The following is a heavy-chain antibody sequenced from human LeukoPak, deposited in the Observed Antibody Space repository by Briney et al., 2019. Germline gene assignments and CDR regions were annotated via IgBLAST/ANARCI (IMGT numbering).Heavy chain of an antibody. J-gene: IGHJ6*02. CDR3: ARAGWSSAWSRRGGYYHGMDV. D-gene: IGHD3-10*01. CDR2: IYYSGST. Sequence: PSETLSLTCTVSGGSISSSSYYWGWIRQPPGKGLEWIGSIYYSGSTYYNPSLKSRVTISVDTSKNQFSLRLSSVSAADTAVYYCARAGWSSAWSRRGGYYHGMDVWGQGTTVIVSS. V-gene: IGHV4-39*07. CDR1: GGSISSSSYY.